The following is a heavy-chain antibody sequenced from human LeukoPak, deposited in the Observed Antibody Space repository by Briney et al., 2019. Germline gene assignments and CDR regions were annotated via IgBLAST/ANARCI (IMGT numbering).Heavy chain of an antibody. Sequence: PGGSLRLSCAASGFTFSSYAMSWVRQAPGKGLEWVSAISGSGGSTYYADSVKGRFTISRDNAKNTLYLQMNSLRAEDTAVYYCARDLGGSSWPDNWFDPWGQGTLVTVSS. D-gene: IGHD6-13*01. V-gene: IGHV3-23*01. J-gene: IGHJ5*02. CDR1: GFTFSSYA. CDR2: ISGSGGST. CDR3: ARDLGGSSWPDNWFDP.